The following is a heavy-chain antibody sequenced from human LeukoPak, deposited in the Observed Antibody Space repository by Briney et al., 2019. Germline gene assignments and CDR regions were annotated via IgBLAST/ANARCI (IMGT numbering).Heavy chain of an antibody. CDR3: AKEMVRGVILD. V-gene: IGHV3-23*01. Sequence: AGGSLRLSCAASGFTFDDYGMSWVRQAPGKGLEWVSLITGSGGTTYYADSVKGRFTISRDNSKDTLYLQMNSLRAVDTAVYYCAKEMVRGVILDWGQGTLVTVSS. D-gene: IGHD3-10*01. J-gene: IGHJ4*02. CDR1: GFTFDDYG. CDR2: ITGSGGTT.